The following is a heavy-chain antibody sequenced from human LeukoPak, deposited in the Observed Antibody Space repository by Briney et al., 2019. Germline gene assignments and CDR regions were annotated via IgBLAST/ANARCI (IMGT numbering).Heavy chain of an antibody. J-gene: IGHJ4*02. D-gene: IGHD3-10*01. CDR3: AKVAKYYYGSETYYFFEH. CDR1: GFTFTTYW. V-gene: IGHV3-7*01. Sequence: PGGSLRLSCAASGFTFTTYWMSWFRQAPGKGLEWVANINQDGTEKYYVDSVKGRFTISRDNAKNSLDLQMNSLRVEDTAVYYCAKVAKYYYGSETYYFFEHWGQGTPVTASS. CDR2: INQDGTEK.